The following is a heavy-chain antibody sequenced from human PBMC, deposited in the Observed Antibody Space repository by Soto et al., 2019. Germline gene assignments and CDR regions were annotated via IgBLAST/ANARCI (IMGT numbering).Heavy chain of an antibody. CDR1: GYSFTSYY. CDR3: ARDPNIVVVPAANWFDP. D-gene: IGHD2-2*01. CDR2: INPSGGST. J-gene: IGHJ5*02. V-gene: IGHV1-46*03. Sequence: ASVKVSCKASGYSFTSYYIHWVRQAPGQGLEWMGMINPSGGSTTYAQKFQSRVTMTRDTSTSTVYMELSSLRSDDTAVYYCARDPNIVVVPAANWFDPWGQGTQVTVSS.